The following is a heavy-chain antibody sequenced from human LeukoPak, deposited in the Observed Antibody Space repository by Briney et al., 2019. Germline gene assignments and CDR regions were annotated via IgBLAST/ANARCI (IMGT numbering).Heavy chain of an antibody. V-gene: IGHV1-24*01. J-gene: IGHJ4*02. D-gene: IGHD1-26*01. Sequence: ASVKVSCKVSGYTLTELSMHWVRQAPGKGLEWMGGFDPEDGETIYAQKFQGRVTMTEDTSTDTAYMELSSLRSEDTAVYYCATDDRREPTFDYWGQGTLVTVSS. CDR2: FDPEDGET. CDR3: ATDDRREPTFDY. CDR1: GYTLTELS.